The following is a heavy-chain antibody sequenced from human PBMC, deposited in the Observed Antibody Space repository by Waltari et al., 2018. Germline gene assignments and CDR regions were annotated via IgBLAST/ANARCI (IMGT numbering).Heavy chain of an antibody. V-gene: IGHV3-23*01. CDR1: GFTFSSYA. Sequence: EVQLLESGGGLVQPGGSLRLSCAASGFTFSSYAMSWVRQAPGQGLEWVSAISGSGGSTYYADSVKGRFTISRDNSKNTLYLQMNSLRAEDTAVYYCATPTTYYYDSSGGDAFDIWGQGTMVTVSS. D-gene: IGHD3-22*01. CDR2: ISGSGGST. J-gene: IGHJ3*02. CDR3: ATPTTYYYDSSGGDAFDI.